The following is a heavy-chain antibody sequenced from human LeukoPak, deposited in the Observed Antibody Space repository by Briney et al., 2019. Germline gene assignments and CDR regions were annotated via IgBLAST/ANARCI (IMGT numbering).Heavy chain of an antibody. J-gene: IGHJ4*02. CDR2: TSTSGGSA. D-gene: IGHD1-26*01. V-gene: IGHV3-23*01. CDR3: ARYSGSYYYPPAWDL. CDR1: GFTFSNNA. Sequence: GGSLRLSCAASGFTFSNNAMSWVRQAPGKGLEWVSATSTSGGSAYYADSVKGRFTISRDNSKNTLYLQMDSLRADDAAVYYCARYSGSYYYPPAWDLWGQGTLVTVSS.